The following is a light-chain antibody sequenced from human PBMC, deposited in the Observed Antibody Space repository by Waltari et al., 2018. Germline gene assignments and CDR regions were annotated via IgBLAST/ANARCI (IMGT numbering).Light chain of an antibody. J-gene: IGKJ2*01. CDR2: DAT. Sequence: ETVMTQSPATLSVSPGERVTLSCRASQDVTNRLAWFQQKPGQAPRLLMFDATTRATDFPGRFSGSGSGTEFTLTINSLQSEDFAVYYCQQYNNWPRTFGQGTKLEI. CDR3: QQYNNWPRT. V-gene: IGKV3-15*01. CDR1: QDVTNR.